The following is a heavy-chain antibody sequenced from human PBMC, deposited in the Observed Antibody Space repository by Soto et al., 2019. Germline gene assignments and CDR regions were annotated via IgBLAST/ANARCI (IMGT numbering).Heavy chain of an antibody. V-gene: IGHV1-69*08. Sequence: QVQLVQSGAEVKKPGSSVKVSCKASGGTFSSYTISWVRQAPGQGLEWMGRIIPILGIANYAQKFQGRVTITADKSTSTAYMELSSLRSEDTAVYYCARETAPSIAALTDAFDIWGQGTMVTVSS. CDR2: IIPILGIA. CDR3: ARETAPSIAALTDAFDI. J-gene: IGHJ3*02. D-gene: IGHD6-6*01. CDR1: GGTFSSYT.